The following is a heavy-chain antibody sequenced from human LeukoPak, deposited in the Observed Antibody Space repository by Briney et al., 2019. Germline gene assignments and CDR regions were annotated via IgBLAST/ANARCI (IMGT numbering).Heavy chain of an antibody. D-gene: IGHD6-19*01. CDR3: ARGGGGDGSGWSTTDY. V-gene: IGHV3-7*01. CDR1: GFTFSSYS. Sequence: GGSLRLSCAASGFTFSSYSMSWVRQAPGKGLEWVANINQDGGEKYDVDSAKGRFTISRDNAKNSLYLQMKSLRVEDTAMYYCARGGGGDGSGWSTTDYWGQGTLVTISS. CDR2: INQDGGEK. J-gene: IGHJ4*02.